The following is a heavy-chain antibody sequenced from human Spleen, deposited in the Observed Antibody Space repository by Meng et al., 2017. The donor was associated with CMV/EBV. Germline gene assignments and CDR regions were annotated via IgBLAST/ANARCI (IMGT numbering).Heavy chain of an antibody. Sequence: SVKVSCKAAGGTFSTYAISWVRQAPGQGLEWMGGLIPVLRVPNYAQKLQGRFTMTRDTSTRTAYMELRSLRSDDTAVYYCARVWGSWGHCSSGDCFLGRDYWGQGTLVTVSS. CDR1: GGTFSTYA. D-gene: IGHD2-2*01. V-gene: IGHV1-69*10. J-gene: IGHJ4*02. CDR2: LIPVLRVP. CDR3: ARVWGSWGHCSSGDCFLGRDY.